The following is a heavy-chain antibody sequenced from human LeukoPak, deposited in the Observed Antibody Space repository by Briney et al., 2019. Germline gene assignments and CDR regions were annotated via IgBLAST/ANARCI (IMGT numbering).Heavy chain of an antibody. V-gene: IGHV3-30*07. CDR1: GFAFSDSE. Sequence: GRSLRLSCAASGFAFSDSEMHWVRQAPGKGLEWVAVISYDGSEKYYADSVKGRFTISRDNSKNTLYLQMNSLRAEDTAVYYCAKEGRYCSSTSCATAFDYWGQGTLVTVSS. D-gene: IGHD2-2*01. J-gene: IGHJ4*02. CDR2: ISYDGSEK. CDR3: AKEGRYCSSTSCATAFDY.